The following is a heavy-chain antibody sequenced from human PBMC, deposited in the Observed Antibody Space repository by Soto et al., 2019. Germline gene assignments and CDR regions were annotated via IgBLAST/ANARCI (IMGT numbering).Heavy chain of an antibody. CDR2: VNPSGYTS. CDR1: GYTFTNYY. D-gene: IGHD5-18*01. Sequence: GASVKVSCKASGYTFTNYYIHWVRQAPGQGLEWMGIVNPSGYTSTLAQKFQGRLTVTSDTSTSTVYMELGSLTSEGTAVYYCARDLHGAFTTMVYWGQGTLVTVSS. CDR3: ARDLHGAFTTMVY. J-gene: IGHJ4*02. V-gene: IGHV1-46*01.